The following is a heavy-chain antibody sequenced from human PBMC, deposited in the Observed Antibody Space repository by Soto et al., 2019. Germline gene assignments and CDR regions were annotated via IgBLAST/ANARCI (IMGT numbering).Heavy chain of an antibody. CDR2: ISSSSRTI. CDR1: GFDLSDYY. CDR3: ASNSDQFDF. V-gene: IGHV3-11*01. Sequence: GGSLRLSCAASGFDLSDYYMSWIRQAPGKGLEWVSYISSSSRTIFYADSVRGRFTISRDNAENLVYLQMDSLRAEDTALYYCASNSDQFDFWGQGTLVPVSA. D-gene: IGHD6-13*01. J-gene: IGHJ5*01.